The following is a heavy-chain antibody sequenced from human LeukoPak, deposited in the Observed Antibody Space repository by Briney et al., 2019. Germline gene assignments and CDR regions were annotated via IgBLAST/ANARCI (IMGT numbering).Heavy chain of an antibody. J-gene: IGHJ4*02. CDR3: ASQIAAAGIFFPLDY. V-gene: IGHV1-46*01. D-gene: IGHD6-13*01. CDR2: INPSGGST. Sequence: GASVKVSCKASGYTFTSYGISWVRQAPGQGLEWMGIINPSGGSTSYAQKFQGRVTMTRDTSTSTVYMELSSLRSEDTAVYYCASQIAAAGIFFPLDYWGQGTLVTVSS. CDR1: GYTFTSYG.